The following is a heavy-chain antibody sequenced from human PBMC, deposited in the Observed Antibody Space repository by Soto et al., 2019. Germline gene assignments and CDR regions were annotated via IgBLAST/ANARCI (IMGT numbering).Heavy chain of an antibody. D-gene: IGHD5-12*01. CDR1: GFTFSSYW. Sequence: QTGGSLRLSCAASGFTFSSYWMSWVRQAPGKGLEWVANIKQDGSEKYYVDSVKGRFTISRDNAKNSLYLQMNSLRAEDTAVYYCARDLCMATTRGHDAFDIWGQGTMVTVSS. CDR2: IKQDGSEK. V-gene: IGHV3-7*01. CDR3: ARDLCMATTRGHDAFDI. J-gene: IGHJ3*02.